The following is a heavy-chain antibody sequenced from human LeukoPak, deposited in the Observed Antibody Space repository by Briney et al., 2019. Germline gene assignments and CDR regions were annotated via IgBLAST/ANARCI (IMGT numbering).Heavy chain of an antibody. Sequence: SETLSLTCTVSGYSISSGYYWGWIRQPPGKGLEWIGEINHSGSTNYNPSLKSRVTISVDTSKNQFSLKLSSVTAADTAVYYCARGSQWLRFWVYWGQGTLVTVSS. CDR3: ARGSQWLRFWVY. V-gene: IGHV4-38-2*02. D-gene: IGHD5-12*01. CDR2: INHSGST. CDR1: GYSISSGYY. J-gene: IGHJ4*02.